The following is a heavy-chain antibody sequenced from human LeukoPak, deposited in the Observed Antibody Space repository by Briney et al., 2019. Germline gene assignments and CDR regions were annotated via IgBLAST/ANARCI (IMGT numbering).Heavy chain of an antibody. CDR3: ARDSSGYYFKSCWYFDL. D-gene: IGHD3-22*01. J-gene: IGHJ2*01. V-gene: IGHV1-2*02. Sequence: ASVKVSCKASGYTFTGYYMHWVRQAPGQGPEWMGWINPNSGGTNYAQKFQGRVTMTRDTSISTAYMELGRLRSDDTAVYYCARDSSGYYFKSCWYFDLWGRGTLVTVSS. CDR1: GYTFTGYY. CDR2: INPNSGGT.